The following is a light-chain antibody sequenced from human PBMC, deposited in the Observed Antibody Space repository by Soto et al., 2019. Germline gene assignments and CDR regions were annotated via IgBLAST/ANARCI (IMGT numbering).Light chain of an antibody. CDR3: LRDNDMYT. CDR2: QAS. J-gene: IGKJ2*01. CDR1: QTISRW. V-gene: IGKV1-5*03. Sequence: DIQMTQSPSTLSASVGDRVTITCRASQTISRWLAWYQQKPGKAPNLLIYQASNLESGVPSRFSDSGSGTDFTLTITGLQADDFATYYWLRDNDMYTFGRGTKLEI.